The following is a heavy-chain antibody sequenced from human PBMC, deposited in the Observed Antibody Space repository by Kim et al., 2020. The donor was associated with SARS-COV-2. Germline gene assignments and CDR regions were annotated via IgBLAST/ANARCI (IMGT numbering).Heavy chain of an antibody. CDR2: ISYSGSN. Sequence: SETLSLTCTVSGGSITSTNYHWGWIRQPPGKGLEWIGTISYSGSNYYNASLKRRVTISMDTSKNQFSLKMTSVTAADTAVYYCASGPYGSGRGWFDPWGQGTLVTVSS. J-gene: IGHJ5*02. CDR3: ASGPYGSGRGWFDP. D-gene: IGHD3-10*01. CDR1: GGSITSTNYH. V-gene: IGHV4-39*07.